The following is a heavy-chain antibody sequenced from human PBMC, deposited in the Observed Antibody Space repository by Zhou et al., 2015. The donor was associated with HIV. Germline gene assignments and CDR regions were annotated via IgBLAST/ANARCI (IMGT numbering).Heavy chain of an antibody. CDR3: ARLSAYGDYEDY. D-gene: IGHD4-17*01. J-gene: IGHJ4*02. V-gene: IGHV1-69*12. Sequence: QVQLVQSGAEVKKPGSSVRVSCKASGGTLSSYATTWVRQAPGQGLEWMGGIIPMFGTPNYAQKFQGRVTINADGSTNTAYMELSSLRSDDTAVYYCARLSAYGDYEDYWGQGTLVTVSS. CDR2: IIPMFGTP. CDR1: GGTLSSYA.